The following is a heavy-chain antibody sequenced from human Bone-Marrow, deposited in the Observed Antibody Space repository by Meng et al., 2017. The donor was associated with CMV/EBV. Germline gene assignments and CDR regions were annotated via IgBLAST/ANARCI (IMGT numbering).Heavy chain of an antibody. J-gene: IGHJ4*02. CDR3: ARNHGKSDFDY. V-gene: IGHV4-4*02. Sequence: TCSVCGCSIRTRSWWSWVREPPGKGVEWIGEIYLSMETNYNPSLRSRLTISLDKSKNQFSLRLSSVTAADTALYYCARNHGKSDFDYWGQGTLVTVSS. CDR1: GCSIRTRSW. D-gene: IGHD1-14*01. CDR2: IYLSMET.